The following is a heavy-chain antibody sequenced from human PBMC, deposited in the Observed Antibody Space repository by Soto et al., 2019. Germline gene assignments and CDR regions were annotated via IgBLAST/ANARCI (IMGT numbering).Heavy chain of an antibody. CDR3: ARDARSQWGVVISGP. J-gene: IGHJ5*02. CDR1: GGSISSGGYY. D-gene: IGHD3-3*01. Sequence: SETLSLTCTVSGGSISSGGYYWSRIRQHPGKGLEWIGYIYYSGSTYYNPSLKSRVTISVDTSKNQFSLKLSSVTAADTAVYYCARDARSQWGVVISGPWGQGTLVTVSS. CDR2: IYYSGST. V-gene: IGHV4-31*03.